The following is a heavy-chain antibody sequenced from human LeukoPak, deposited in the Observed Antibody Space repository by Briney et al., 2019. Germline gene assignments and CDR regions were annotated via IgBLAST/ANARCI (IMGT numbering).Heavy chain of an antibody. D-gene: IGHD3-10*01. CDR3: ARGENGSFDH. CDR2: VSSTGGDK. CDR1: GVTFEDYY. J-gene: IGHJ4*02. Sequence: GGSLRLSCTGSGVTFEDYYLSWIRQAPGKGLEWISYVSSTGGDKFYADPVKGRLTISRDNARNSLYMEMNDLIAEDTAFYYCARGENGSFDHWGQGTLVIVSS. V-gene: IGHV3-11*01.